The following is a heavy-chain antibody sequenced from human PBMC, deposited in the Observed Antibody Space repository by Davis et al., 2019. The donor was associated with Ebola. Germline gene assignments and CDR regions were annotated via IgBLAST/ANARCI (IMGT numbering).Heavy chain of an antibody. CDR3: ARTPYCSGGSCYSNPHFDY. Sequence: MPSETLSLTCTVSGGSISSSSYYWSWIRQPPGKGLEWIGEINHSGSTNYNPSLKSRVTISVDTSKNQFSLKLSSVTAADTAVYYCARTPYCSGGSCYSNPHFDYWGQGTLVAVSS. CDR1: GGSISSSSYY. V-gene: IGHV4-39*07. CDR2: INHSGST. J-gene: IGHJ4*02. D-gene: IGHD2-15*01.